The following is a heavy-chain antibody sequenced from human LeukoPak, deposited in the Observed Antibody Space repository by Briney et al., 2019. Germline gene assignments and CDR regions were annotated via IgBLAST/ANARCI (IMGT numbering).Heavy chain of an antibody. CDR3: ARVGDGATLEY. CDR1: GFTFSTYW. J-gene: IGHJ4*02. D-gene: IGHD1-26*01. Sequence: GGSLRLSCAASGFTFSTYWMSWVRQAPGKGLEWVANIKQDESEKYYLDSVKGRFTVSRDNAKNSLYLQMDSLRAEDTAVYYCARVGDGATLEYWGQGTLVTVSS. V-gene: IGHV3-7*01. CDR2: IKQDESEK.